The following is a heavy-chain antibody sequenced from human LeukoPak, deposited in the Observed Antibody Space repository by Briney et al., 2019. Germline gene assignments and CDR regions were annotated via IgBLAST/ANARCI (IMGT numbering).Heavy chain of an antibody. CDR3: GRDLNWGAFDI. J-gene: IGHJ3*02. CDR1: EFSVGSNY. D-gene: IGHD7-27*01. CDR2: IYSGGST. Sequence: GGSLRLSCAASEFSVGSNYMTWVRQAPGKGLEWVSLIYSGGSTYYADSVKGRFTISRDNSKNTLYLQMNSLRAEDTAMYYCGRDLNWGAFDIRGLGTLVTVSS. V-gene: IGHV3-66*01.